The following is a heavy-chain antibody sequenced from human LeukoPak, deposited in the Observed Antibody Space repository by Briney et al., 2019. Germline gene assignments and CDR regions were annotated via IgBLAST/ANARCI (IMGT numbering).Heavy chain of an antibody. CDR1: GFTFSSYA. CDR2: ISSSSSYI. Sequence: PGRSLRLSCAASGFTFSSYAMHWVRQAPGKGLEWVSSISSSSSYIYYADSVKGRFTISRDNAKNSLYLQMNSLRAEDTAVYYCARDQHYLLPYNDYWGQGTLVTVSS. V-gene: IGHV3-21*01. J-gene: IGHJ4*02. D-gene: IGHD2/OR15-2a*01. CDR3: ARDQHYLLPYNDY.